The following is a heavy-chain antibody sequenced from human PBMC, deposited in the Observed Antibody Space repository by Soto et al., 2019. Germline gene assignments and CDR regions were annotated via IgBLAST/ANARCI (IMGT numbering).Heavy chain of an antibody. J-gene: IGHJ6*02. CDR1: GFTFSSYS. D-gene: IGHD3-22*01. Sequence: EVQLVESGGGLVQPGGSLRLSCAASGFTFSSYSMNWVRQAPGKGLEWVSYISNTSGTRYYADSVKGRITISRDNAQNSLYLQLNSLREEDTAVYYCARDSSAAARRGGMDVWGQGITVTVSS. V-gene: IGHV3-48*02. CDR3: ARDSSAAARRGGMDV. CDR2: ISNTSGTR.